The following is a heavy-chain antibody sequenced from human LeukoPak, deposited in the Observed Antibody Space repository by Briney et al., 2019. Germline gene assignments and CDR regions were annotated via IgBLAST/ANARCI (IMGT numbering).Heavy chain of an antibody. V-gene: IGHV4-39*01. CDR2: IYYSGST. Sequence: SETLSLTCTVSGGSISSSSYYWGWIRQPPGKGLEWIGSIYYSGSTYYNPSLKSRVTISVDTSKNQFSLKLSSVTAADTAVYYCARVGSSSWYGALEDYFDYWGQGTLVTVSS. CDR3: ARVGSSSWYGALEDYFDY. CDR1: GGSISSSSYY. J-gene: IGHJ4*02. D-gene: IGHD6-13*01.